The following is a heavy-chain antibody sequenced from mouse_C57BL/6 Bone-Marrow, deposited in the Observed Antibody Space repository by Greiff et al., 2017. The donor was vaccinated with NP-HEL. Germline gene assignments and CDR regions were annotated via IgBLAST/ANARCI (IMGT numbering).Heavy chain of an antibody. CDR2: INPSSGYT. CDR1: GYTFTSYW. J-gene: IGHJ1*03. CDR3: ARRRIFPNCYGSSFFWYFDV. V-gene: IGHV1-7*01. Sequence: QVQLQQSGAELAKPGASVKLSCKASGYTFTSYWMHWVKQRPGQGLEWIGYINPSSGYTKYNQKFKDKATLTADKSSSTAYMQLSSLTYEDSAVYYCARRRIFPNCYGSSFFWYFDVWGTGTTVTVSS. D-gene: IGHD1-1*01.